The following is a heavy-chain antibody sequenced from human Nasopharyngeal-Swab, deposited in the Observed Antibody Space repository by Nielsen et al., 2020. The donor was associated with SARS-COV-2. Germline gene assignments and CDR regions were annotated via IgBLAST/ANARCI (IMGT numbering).Heavy chain of an antibody. V-gene: IGHV4-34*01. D-gene: IGHD6-13*01. CDR3: ARVRPEAAAENFDY. J-gene: IGHJ4*02. CDR2: INHRGST. Sequence: WIRQPPGKGLEGIGEINHRGSTNYNPSLKRRVTISVDTSKNQFSLKLSSVTATDTAVYYCARVRPEAAAENFDYWGQGTLVTVSS.